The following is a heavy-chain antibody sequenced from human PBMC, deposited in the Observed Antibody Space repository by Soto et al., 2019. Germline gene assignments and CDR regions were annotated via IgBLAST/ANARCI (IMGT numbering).Heavy chain of an antibody. CDR2: ISWNSGSI. J-gene: IGHJ4*02. V-gene: IGHV3-9*01. CDR1: GFTFESYA. Sequence: EVRLVESGGGSVQPGRSLRLYCVASGFTFESYAMHWVRQVPGKGLEWVSGISWNSGSIGYEDSVKGRFTISRDNAQKSLYLEMNSLRVEDTAFYYCVKDIHEQWLVSHFEYWGQGALVTVSS. D-gene: IGHD6-19*01. CDR3: VKDIHEQWLVSHFEY.